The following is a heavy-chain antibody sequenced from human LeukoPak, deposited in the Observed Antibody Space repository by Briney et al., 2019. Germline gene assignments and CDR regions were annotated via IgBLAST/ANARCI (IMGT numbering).Heavy chain of an antibody. CDR2: IYTSGST. D-gene: IGHD3-10*01. CDR3: ARDWSAYGSGRSFDP. V-gene: IGHV4-61*02. J-gene: IGHJ5*02. CDR1: GGSISSGSYY. Sequence: SQTLSLTCTVSGGSISSGSYYWSWIRQTAGKGLEWIGRIYTSGSTNYNPSLKSRVTISVDTSKNQFSLKLSSVTAADTAVYYCARDWSAYGSGRSFDPWGQGTLVTVSS.